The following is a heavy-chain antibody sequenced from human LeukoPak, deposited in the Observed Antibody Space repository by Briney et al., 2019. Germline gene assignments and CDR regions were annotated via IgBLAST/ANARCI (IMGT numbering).Heavy chain of an antibody. CDR1: GYRFTTYW. CDR2: ISPGDSNT. V-gene: IGHV5-51*01. Sequence: PGESLKISCKASGYRFTTYWIGWVRQMPGKGLEWMGIISPGDSNTRYSPSFQGQVTISADKSITNAYLQRSGLQASDTAMYYCARRLTSEGYFDYWGQGTLVTVSS. CDR3: ARRLTSEGYFDY. D-gene: IGHD4-11*01. J-gene: IGHJ4*02.